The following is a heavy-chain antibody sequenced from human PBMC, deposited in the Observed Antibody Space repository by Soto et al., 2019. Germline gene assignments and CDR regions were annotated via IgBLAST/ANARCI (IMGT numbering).Heavy chain of an antibody. J-gene: IGHJ6*02. D-gene: IGHD4-4*01. CDR2: ISYDGSNK. Sequence: VQLVESGGGVVQPGRSLRLSCAASGFTFSSYGMHWVRQAPGKGLEWVAVISYDGSNKYYADSVKGRFTISRDNSKNTLYLQMNSLRAEDTAVYYCAKVTSVTPYYYYGMDVWGQGTTVTVSS. CDR3: AKVTSVTPYYYYGMDV. V-gene: IGHV3-30*18. CDR1: GFTFSSYG.